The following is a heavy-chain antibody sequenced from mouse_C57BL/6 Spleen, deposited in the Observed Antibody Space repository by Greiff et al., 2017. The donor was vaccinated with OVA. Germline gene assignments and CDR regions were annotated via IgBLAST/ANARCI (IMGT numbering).Heavy chain of an antibody. CDR2: IRSKSNNYAT. CDR3: VRGGAYGNYLFDY. D-gene: IGHD2-1*01. CDR1: GFSFNTYA. Sequence: EVQLVESGGGLVQPKGSLKLSCAASGFSFNTYAMNWVRQAPGKGLEWVARIRSKSNNYATYYADSVKDRFTISRDDSESMLYLQMNNLKTEDTAMYYCVRGGAYGNYLFDYWGQGTTLTVSS. J-gene: IGHJ2*01. V-gene: IGHV10-1*01.